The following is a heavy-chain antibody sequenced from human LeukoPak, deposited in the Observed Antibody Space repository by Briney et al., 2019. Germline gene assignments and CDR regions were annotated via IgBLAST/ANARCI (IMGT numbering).Heavy chain of an antibody. V-gene: IGHV4-59*01. Sequence: TPSETLSLTCTVSGGSIRPYYWSWIRQTPGKGLEWIGYILYSGTTTNYNPSLKSRVTISVDTSKNQFSLKLSSVTAADTAVYYCARVGDGNDLVYWGQGTLVTVSS. D-gene: IGHD1-1*01. J-gene: IGHJ4*02. CDR3: ARVGDGNDLVY. CDR2: ILYSGTTT. CDR1: GGSIRPYY.